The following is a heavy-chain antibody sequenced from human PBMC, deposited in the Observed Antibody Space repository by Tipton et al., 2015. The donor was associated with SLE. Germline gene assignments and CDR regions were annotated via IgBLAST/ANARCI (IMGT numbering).Heavy chain of an antibody. CDR3: ARHFYNIGWNHFDN. CDR2: VYPSGAT. D-gene: IGHD6-19*01. V-gene: IGHV4-61*02. Sequence: TLSLTCTVSGDSISGGKYHWSWVRQPPGKGLQWIGRVYPSGATDYNSSLKSRLSISVDTSKNQFSLRLSSVTAADTAVYYCARHFYNIGWNHFDNWGPGTLVTVSS. CDR1: GDSISGGKYH. J-gene: IGHJ4*02.